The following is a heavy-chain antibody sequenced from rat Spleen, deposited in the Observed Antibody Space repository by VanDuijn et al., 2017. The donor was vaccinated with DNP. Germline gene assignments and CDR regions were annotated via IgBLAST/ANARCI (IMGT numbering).Heavy chain of an antibody. CDR3: ARSDYSDGSFYYGYFDY. CDR1: GFSLAAYS. V-gene: IGHV2-6*01. J-gene: IGHJ2*01. Sequence: QVQLKESGPGLVQPSQTLSLTCTVSGFSLAAYSVAWVRQPPGKGLEWIAAVSSGGNTYYNSPLKSRLSISRDTSKSQVFLKMNSLQTEDTAMYFCARSDYSDGSFYYGYFDYWGQGVMVTVSS. CDR2: VSSGGNT. D-gene: IGHD1-12*02.